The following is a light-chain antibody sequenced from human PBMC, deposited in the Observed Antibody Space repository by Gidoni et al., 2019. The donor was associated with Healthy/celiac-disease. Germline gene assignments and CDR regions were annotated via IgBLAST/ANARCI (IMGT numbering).Light chain of an antibody. CDR3: QQSYRNPPA. V-gene: IGKV1-39*01. Sequence: DIQMTQSPSSLSASVGDRVTITCRASQSISSYLNWYQQKPGKAPKLLIYAASSLQSGVPSRFSGSGTGKDFTLTNSRLQPEDFANYYCQQSYRNPPAFGQGTKVEIK. CDR1: QSISSY. CDR2: AAS. J-gene: IGKJ1*01.